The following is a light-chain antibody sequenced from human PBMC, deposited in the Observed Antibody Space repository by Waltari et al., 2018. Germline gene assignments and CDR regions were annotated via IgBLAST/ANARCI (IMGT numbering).Light chain of an antibody. CDR2: DTS. CDR1: RVVRGH. CDR3: QQRTNWPQT. J-gene: IGKJ2*01. Sequence: APLAHRTTRVVRGHLAWYQPRPRQAPSLLTYDTSYRATGIPGRFSGSGSGTDCTLTISRLEPQDFAIYYCQQRTNWPQTFGQGTKLEIK. V-gene: IGKV3-11*01.